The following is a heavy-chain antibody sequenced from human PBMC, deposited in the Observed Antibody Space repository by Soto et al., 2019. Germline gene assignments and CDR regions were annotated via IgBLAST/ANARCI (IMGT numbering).Heavy chain of an antibody. D-gene: IGHD3-16*01. J-gene: IGHJ6*02. CDR2: ISNSVIYA. CDR1: GFSVSDYY. Sequence: PGGSLRLSCAASGFSVSDYYIIFVRHAPFKWLEWVSYISNSVIYANYADSVKGRFTISRDSAKNSLYLQMSSLSPEDTAVYYCAKVGGRDGNLKYSLDVWGQGTAVTVSS. V-gene: IGHV3-11*06. CDR3: AKVGGRDGNLKYSLDV.